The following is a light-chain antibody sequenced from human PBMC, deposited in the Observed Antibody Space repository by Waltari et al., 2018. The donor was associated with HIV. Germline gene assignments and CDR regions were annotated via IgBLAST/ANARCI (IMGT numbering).Light chain of an antibody. CDR1: SSNIGAGYD. CDR3: QSYDSSLRNYV. V-gene: IGLV1-40*01. J-gene: IGLJ1*01. Sequence: QSLLTQPPSISGAPGQRVTISCTGSSSNIGAGYDAHWYQQLPGTAPKLLMYDTDKRPSGVPDRFAGSKSGPSASLVTTGLQPEDEADYYCQSYDSSLRNYVFGTGTKVTFI. CDR2: DTD.